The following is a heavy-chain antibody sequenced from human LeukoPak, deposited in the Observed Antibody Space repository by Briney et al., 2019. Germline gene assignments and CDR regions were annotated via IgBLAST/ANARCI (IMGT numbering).Heavy chain of an antibody. CDR1: GFTLSDHY. J-gene: IGHJ4*02. D-gene: IGHD5/OR15-5a*01. V-gene: IGHV3-72*01. Sequence: GGSLRLSCAASGFTLSDHYMDWVRQAPGKGLEWVGRSRNKANSYTTEYAASVKGRFTISRDESKNSLYLQMNSLESEDTAVYYCARRIYAAFDYWGQGTLVTVSS. CDR3: ARRIYAAFDY. CDR2: SRNKANSYTT.